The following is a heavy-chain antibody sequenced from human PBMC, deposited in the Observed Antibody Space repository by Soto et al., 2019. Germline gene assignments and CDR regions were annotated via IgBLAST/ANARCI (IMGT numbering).Heavy chain of an antibody. CDR3: ATTNWNSRFDY. CDR1: GFTFSSYG. Sequence: QVQLVESGGGVVQPGRSLRLSCAASGFTFSSYGMHWVRQAPGKGLEWGAVISYDGSNKYYADSVKGRFTISRDNSKNTLYLQMNSLRAEDTAVYYCATTNWNSRFDYWGQGTLVTVSS. D-gene: IGHD1-1*01. CDR2: ISYDGSNK. J-gene: IGHJ4*02. V-gene: IGHV3-30*03.